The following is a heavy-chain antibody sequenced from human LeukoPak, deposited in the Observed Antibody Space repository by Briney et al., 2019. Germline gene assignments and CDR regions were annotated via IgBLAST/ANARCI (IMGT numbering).Heavy chain of an antibody. CDR2: IYHSGST. Sequence: SETLSLTCTVSGYSISSGYYWGWIRQPPGKGLEWIGSIYHSGSTYYKQSLKSRLTISMDTSKNQFSLSLISVTAADTAVYYCARLSLDRLDYWGQGTLVTVTS. CDR3: ARLSLDRLDY. J-gene: IGHJ4*02. CDR1: GYSISSGYY. V-gene: IGHV4-38-2*02. D-gene: IGHD2/OR15-2a*01.